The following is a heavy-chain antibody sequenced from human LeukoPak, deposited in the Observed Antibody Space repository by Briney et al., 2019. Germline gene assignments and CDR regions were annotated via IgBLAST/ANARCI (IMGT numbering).Heavy chain of an antibody. J-gene: IGHJ6*02. CDR2: IYYSGSI. Sequence: SETLSLTCTVSGGSISSSSHNWGWIRQPPGKGLEWIGSIYYSGSIYHNPSLKSRVTISGDTSKNQFSLKLSSVTAADTAVYFCARQRATYYFGMDVWGQGTTVTVSS. V-gene: IGHV4-39*01. CDR3: ARQRATYYFGMDV. CDR1: GGSISSSSHN.